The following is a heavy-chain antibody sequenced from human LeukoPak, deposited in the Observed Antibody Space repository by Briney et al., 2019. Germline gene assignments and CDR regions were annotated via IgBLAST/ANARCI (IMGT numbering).Heavy chain of an antibody. Sequence: GGSLRLSCAASGFTFSGSALHWVRQASGKGLEWVGRIRSKANSYATAYAASVKGRFTISRDDSKNTAYLQMNSLKTEDTAVYYCTRQVMITFGGVIANEAFDIWGQGTMVTVSS. CDR3: TRQVMITFGGVIANEAFDI. V-gene: IGHV3-73*01. D-gene: IGHD3-16*02. J-gene: IGHJ3*02. CDR1: GFTFSGSA. CDR2: IRSKANSYAT.